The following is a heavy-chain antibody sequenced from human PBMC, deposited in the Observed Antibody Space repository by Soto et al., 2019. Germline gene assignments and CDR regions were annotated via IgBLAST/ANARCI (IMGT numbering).Heavy chain of an antibody. J-gene: IGHJ3*02. Sequence: EVQLLESGGGLVQPGGSLRLSCAASGFTFSSYAMSWVRQAPGKGLEWVSAISGSGGSTYYADSVKGRFTISRDNSKNTLYLQMNSLRAEDTAVYYCAKPLTSITMIVAHAFDIWGQGTMVTVSS. D-gene: IGHD3-22*01. CDR3: AKPLTSITMIVAHAFDI. CDR2: ISGSGGST. V-gene: IGHV3-23*01. CDR1: GFTFSSYA.